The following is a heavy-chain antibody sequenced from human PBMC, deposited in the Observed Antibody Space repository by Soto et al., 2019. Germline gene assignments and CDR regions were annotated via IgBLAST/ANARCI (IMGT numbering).Heavy chain of an antibody. CDR3: ARGGHVVVVTSALDY. V-gene: IGHV1-46*01. CDR1: GDTFTDYY. CDR2: VNPSGGHT. Sequence: ASVKVSCKASGDTFTDYYIHWVRQAPGQGLGWMGTVNPSGGHTTYAQHFLGRVTMTRDTSTSTLYMELTSLTSDDTAVYYCARGGHVVVVTSALDYWGQGTLVTVSS. J-gene: IGHJ4*02. D-gene: IGHD2-21*02.